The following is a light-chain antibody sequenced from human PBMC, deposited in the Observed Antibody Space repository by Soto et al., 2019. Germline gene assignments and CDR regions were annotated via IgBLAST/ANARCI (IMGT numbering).Light chain of an antibody. J-gene: IGKJ1*01. CDR3: QQYNSYSRGT. V-gene: IGKV1-5*03. CDR1: QNIKNW. Sequence: DIQMTQSPSTLSASVGDRVTIACRASQNIKNWLAWYQQKPGKVPKLLVYTASSLESGVPSRLSGSGSGTEFTLTISSLQPDDFATYYCQQYNSYSRGTFGQGTKVEIK. CDR2: TAS.